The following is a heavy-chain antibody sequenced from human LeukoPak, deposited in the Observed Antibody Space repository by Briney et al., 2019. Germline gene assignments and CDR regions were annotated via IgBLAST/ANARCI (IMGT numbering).Heavy chain of an antibody. D-gene: IGHD3-10*01. CDR2: IWYDGSNK. V-gene: IGHV3-33*01. CDR3: ARDLGRFGDFDY. J-gene: IGHJ4*02. CDR1: GFTFSSYG. Sequence: PGRSLRLSCAASGFTFSSYGMHWVRQAPGKGLEWVAVIWYDGSNKYYADSVKGRFTISRDNAKNSLYLQMNSLRAEDTAVYYCARDLGRFGDFDYWGQGTLVTVSS.